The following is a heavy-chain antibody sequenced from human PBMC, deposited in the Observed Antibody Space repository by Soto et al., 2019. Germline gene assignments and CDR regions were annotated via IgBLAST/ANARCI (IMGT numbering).Heavy chain of an antibody. CDR2: LVPMFRTA. D-gene: IGHD1-26*01. V-gene: IGHV1-69*12. J-gene: IGHJ4*02. CDR3: ARGLGGSYFPFDF. CDR1: GGTFSDSA. Sequence: QVHLVQSGAEVKKPGSSVKVSCKTSGGTFSDSAINWLRQTPGQGLEWMGGLVPMFRTANYAPNLQGRVSITADESTSTVFMELSSLTFEDTAVYYCARGLGGSYFPFDFWGQGTLFTVSS.